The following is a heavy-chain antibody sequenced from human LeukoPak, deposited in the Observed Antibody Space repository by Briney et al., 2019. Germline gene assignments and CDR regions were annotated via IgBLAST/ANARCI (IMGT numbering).Heavy chain of an antibody. J-gene: IGHJ4*02. CDR2: IKQDGSEK. V-gene: IGHV3-7*01. CDR1: GFTFSSCW. Sequence: GGSLRLSCAASGFTFSSCWMSWVRQAPGKGLEWVANIKQDGSEKYYVDSVKGRFTISRDNAKNSLYLQMNSLRAEDTAVYYCARGMIAAADAVDYWGQGTLVTVSS. CDR3: ARGMIAAADAVDY. D-gene: IGHD6-13*01.